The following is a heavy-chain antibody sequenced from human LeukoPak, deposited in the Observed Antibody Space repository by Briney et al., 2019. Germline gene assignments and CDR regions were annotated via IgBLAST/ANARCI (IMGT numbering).Heavy chain of an antibody. V-gene: IGHV3-66*01. Sequence: GGSLRLSCAASGFSVSRNYMSWVRQAPGKGLEWVSVLYSGGTTYYTDSVKGRFTNSRDSSKNTLYLQMNNLRAEDTAVYYCAKASGGGGYNWFDPWGQGTLVTVSS. CDR3: AKASGGGGYNWFDP. J-gene: IGHJ5*02. CDR1: GFSVSRNY. CDR2: LYSGGTT.